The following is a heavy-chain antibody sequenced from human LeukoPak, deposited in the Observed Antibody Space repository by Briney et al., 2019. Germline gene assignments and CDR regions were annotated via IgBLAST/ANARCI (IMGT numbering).Heavy chain of an antibody. V-gene: IGHV3-48*03. Sequence: GGSLRLSCAASGFTFSSYAMNWVRQAPGKGLEWVSYISSSGSTIYYADSVKGRFTISRDNAKNSLYLQMNSLRAEDTAVYYCARVHDSGSGSYWMEYDAFDIWGQGTMVTVSS. J-gene: IGHJ3*02. CDR3: ARVHDSGSGSYWMEYDAFDI. CDR1: GFTFSSYA. D-gene: IGHD1-26*01. CDR2: ISSSGSTI.